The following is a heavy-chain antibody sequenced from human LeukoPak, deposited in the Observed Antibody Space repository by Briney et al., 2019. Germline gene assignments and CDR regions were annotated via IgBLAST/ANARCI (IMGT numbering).Heavy chain of an antibody. CDR1: GGTFSRYA. CDR2: IIPIFGTA. Sequence: SVKVSCKASGGTFSRYAISWVRQAPGQGLEWMGGIIPIFGTANYAQKFQGRVTITADESTSTAYMELSSLRSEDTAVYYCARVSGGSGSLPEYYYYYYGMDVWGQGTTATVSS. V-gene: IGHV1-69*01. CDR3: ARVSGGSGSLPEYYYYYYGMDV. J-gene: IGHJ6*01. D-gene: IGHD3-10*01.